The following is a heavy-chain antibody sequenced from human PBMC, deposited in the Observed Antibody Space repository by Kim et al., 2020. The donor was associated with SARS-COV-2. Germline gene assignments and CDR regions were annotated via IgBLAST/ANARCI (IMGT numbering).Heavy chain of an antibody. CDR3: ATLTRGSGVDV. CDR2: VNQDGTDK. J-gene: IGHJ6*02. CDR1: EFTFNNYW. V-gene: IGHV3-7*03. D-gene: IGHD1-1*01. Sequence: GGSLRLSCAASEFTFNNYWMRWVRQAPGKGLECVATVNQDGTDKYYVDSVKGRFTISRDNPKNSLFLQMNSLRVDDTAVYYCATLTRGSGVDVWGRGTTVTVSS.